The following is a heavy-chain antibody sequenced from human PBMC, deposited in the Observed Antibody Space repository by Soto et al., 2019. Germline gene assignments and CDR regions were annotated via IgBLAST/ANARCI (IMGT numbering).Heavy chain of an antibody. J-gene: IGHJ3*02. CDR3: ARVGSPDAFDI. V-gene: IGHV3-21*01. D-gene: IGHD3-16*01. Sequence: PGGALRLSCAASGFTFSSYSMNWVRQAPGKGLEWVSSISSSSSYIYYADSVKGRFTISRDNAKNSLYLQMNSLRAEDTAVYYCARVGSPDAFDIWGQGTMVTVSS. CDR2: ISSSSSYI. CDR1: GFTFSSYS.